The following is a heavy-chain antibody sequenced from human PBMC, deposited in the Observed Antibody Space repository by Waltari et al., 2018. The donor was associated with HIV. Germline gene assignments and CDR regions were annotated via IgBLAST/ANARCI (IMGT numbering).Heavy chain of an antibody. V-gene: IGHV5-51*01. Sequence: EVQLVQSGAEVKKPGESLKISFRGSGYNFATNCPGWGRQMPGKGLEWMGNIFPADSDTKYNPSLQGQVTMSADKSISTAYLQWKSLKASDTGMYYCARREVWFGGKYAFDIWGQGTMVTVSS. CDR1: GYNFATNC. CDR2: IFPADSDT. D-gene: IGHD3-10*01. CDR3: ARREVWFGGKYAFDI. J-gene: IGHJ3*02.